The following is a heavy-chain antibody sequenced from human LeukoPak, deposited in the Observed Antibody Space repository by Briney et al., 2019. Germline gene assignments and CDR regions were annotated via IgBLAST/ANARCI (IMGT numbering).Heavy chain of an antibody. CDR2: ITRGSVYI. D-gene: IGHD3-22*01. Sequence: PGGSLRLSCAASGFTFSRFSMNWVRQAPGKGLEWVSSITRGSVYIYYADSVKGRFTISRDNTKNSLYLQLTSLRAEDTAVYYCARPRTPYYYDSSGYYPGFDVWGQGTVVTVST. CDR1: GFTFSRFS. J-gene: IGHJ3*01. V-gene: IGHV3-21*01. CDR3: ARPRTPYYYDSSGYYPGFDV.